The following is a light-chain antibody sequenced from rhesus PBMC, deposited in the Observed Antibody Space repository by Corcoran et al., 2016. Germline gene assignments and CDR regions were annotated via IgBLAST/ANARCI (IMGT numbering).Light chain of an antibody. CDR1: QSLINY. CDR2: RAS. CDR3: QQGYSYPLT. J-gene: IGKJ4*01. Sequence: DIQMTQSPSSLSASVGDRVTITCQASQSLINYLNWYQQKPGKIPKLLFYRASSLQRGIPSRFSGSGSGTDFTLTISSLQPEDFATYYCQQGYSYPLTFGGGTKVELK. V-gene: IGKV1S9*01.